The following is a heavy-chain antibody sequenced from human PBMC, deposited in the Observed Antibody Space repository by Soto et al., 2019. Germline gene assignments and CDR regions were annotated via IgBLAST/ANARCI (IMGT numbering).Heavy chain of an antibody. CDR3: AKSYYYDSSGSTTVLDY. CDR1: GFTFSSYA. V-gene: IGHV3-23*01. D-gene: IGHD3-22*01. CDR2: ISGSGGST. Sequence: GGSLRLSCAAPGFTFSSYAMSWVRQAPGKGLEWVSAISGSGGSTYYADSVKGRFTISRDNSKNTLYLQMNSLRAEDTAVYYCAKSYYYDSSGSTTVLDYWGQGTLVTVSS. J-gene: IGHJ4*02.